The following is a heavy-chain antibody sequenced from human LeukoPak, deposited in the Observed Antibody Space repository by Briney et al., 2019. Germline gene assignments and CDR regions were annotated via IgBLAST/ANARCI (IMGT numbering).Heavy chain of an antibody. CDR2: IYYSGST. V-gene: IGHV4-39*01. J-gene: IGHJ4*02. CDR1: GGSISSSSYY. D-gene: IGHD6-13*01. CDR3: ASEHWYGDY. Sequence: SETLSLTCTVSGGSISSSSYYWGWIRQPPGKGVEWIGSIYYSGSTYYNPSLKSRVTISADTSKNQFSLKLSSVTAADTAVYYCASEHWYGDYWGQGTLVTVSS.